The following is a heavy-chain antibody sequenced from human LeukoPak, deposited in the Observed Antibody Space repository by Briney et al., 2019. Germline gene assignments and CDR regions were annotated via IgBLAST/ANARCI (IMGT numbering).Heavy chain of an antibody. CDR3: AREVVIPAAMSYYYYYYMDV. CDR1: GGSISSYY. Sequence: PSETLSLTCTVSGGSISSYYWSWIRQPPGKGLEWIGYIYYSGSTNYNPSLKSRVTISVDTSKNQFSLKLSSVTAADTAVYYCAREVVIPAAMSYYYYYYMDVWGKGTTVTISS. V-gene: IGHV4-59*01. CDR2: IYYSGST. J-gene: IGHJ6*03. D-gene: IGHD2-2*01.